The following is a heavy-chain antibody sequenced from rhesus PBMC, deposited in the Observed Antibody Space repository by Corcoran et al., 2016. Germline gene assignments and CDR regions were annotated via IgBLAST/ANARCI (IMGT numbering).Heavy chain of an antibody. V-gene: IGHV3-54*02. CDR1: GFTFSSYG. CDR2: ISYDGSKK. CDR3: ARALHIAGTGGLDS. J-gene: IGHJ6*01. D-gene: IGHD1-14*01. Sequence: EVQLVESGGGLVQPGGSLRLSCVASGFTFSSYGMHWVRQAPGKGLEWVTVISYDGSKKLYAYSVKYRFTISRENSKNMLYLQMNNLKLEDTAVYYCARALHIAGTGGLDSWGQGVVVTVSS.